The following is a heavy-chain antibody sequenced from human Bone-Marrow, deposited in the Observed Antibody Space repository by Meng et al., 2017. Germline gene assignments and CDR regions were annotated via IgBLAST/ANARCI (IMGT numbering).Heavy chain of an antibody. CDR2: IDWDDDK. V-gene: IGHV2-70*04. J-gene: IGHJ4*02. D-gene: IGHD6-13*01. CDR3: ARRGFYSSSWQYFDY. CDR1: GFSLSTSGMR. Sequence: SGPTLAKPTQTLTLTCSFSGFSLSTSGMRVSWIRQPPGKALEWLARIDWDDDKYYSTSLKTSLTISKDTSKNQVVLTMTNMDPVDTAAYYCARRGFYSSSWQYFDYWGQGTLVTVSS.